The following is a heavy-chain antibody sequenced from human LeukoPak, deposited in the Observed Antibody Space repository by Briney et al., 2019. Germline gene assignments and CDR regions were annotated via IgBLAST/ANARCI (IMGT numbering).Heavy chain of an antibody. Sequence: SETLSLTCTVSGGSISSYYWSWIRQPAGKGLEWIGRIYTSGSTNYNPSLKSRVTMSVDTSKNQFSLKLSSVTAADTAVYYCARDSQPLALRPQDIVVVPAAIDWFDPWGQGTLVTVSS. CDR3: ARDSQPLALRPQDIVVVPAAIDWFDP. CDR2: IYTSGST. J-gene: IGHJ5*02. D-gene: IGHD2-2*01. CDR1: GGSISSYY. V-gene: IGHV4-4*07.